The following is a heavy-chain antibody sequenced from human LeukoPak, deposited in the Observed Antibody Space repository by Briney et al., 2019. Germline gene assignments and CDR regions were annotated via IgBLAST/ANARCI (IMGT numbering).Heavy chain of an antibody. J-gene: IGHJ3*02. CDR1: GDSVSSNSAA. D-gene: IGHD3-3*01. CDR2: TYYRSKWYN. Sequence: SQTLSLTCAISGDSVSSNSAAWNWIRQSPSRGLEWLGRTYYRSKWYNDYAVSVKSRITINPDTSKNQFFLQLNSVTPEDTAVYYCARELELLGRVGVFDIWGQGTMVTVSS. CDR3: ARELELLGRVGVFDI. V-gene: IGHV6-1*01.